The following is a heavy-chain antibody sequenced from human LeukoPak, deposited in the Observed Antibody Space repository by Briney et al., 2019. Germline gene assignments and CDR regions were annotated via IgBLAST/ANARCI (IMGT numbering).Heavy chain of an antibody. D-gene: IGHD3-16*02. V-gene: IGHV3-15*01. CDR3: TTAGYDYVWGSYRPFDP. CDR2: IKSKTDGGTT. J-gene: IGHJ5*02. CDR1: GFTFSNAW. Sequence: GGSLRLSCAASGFTFSNAWMSWVRQAPGKGLEWVGRIKSKTDGGTTDYAAPVKGRFTISRDDSKNTLYLQMNSLKTEDTAVYYCTTAGYDYVWGSYRPFDPWGQGTLVTVSS.